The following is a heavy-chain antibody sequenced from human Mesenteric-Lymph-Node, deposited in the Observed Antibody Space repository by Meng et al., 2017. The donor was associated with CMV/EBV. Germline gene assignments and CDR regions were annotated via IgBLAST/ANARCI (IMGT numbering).Heavy chain of an antibody. V-gene: IGHV4-61*08. J-gene: IGHJ4*02. CDR2: IHYGGVT. CDR3: ASRFGGDY. CDR1: GGCGSSGGFY. Sequence: SLTGTVSGGCGSSGGFYGGWIRQPPGKGLEWRASIHYGGVTDYDPSLKSRLTIAIDTSKNQFSLSLGSVTAADTAVYYCASRFGGDYWGQGTLVTVSS. D-gene: IGHD3-16*01.